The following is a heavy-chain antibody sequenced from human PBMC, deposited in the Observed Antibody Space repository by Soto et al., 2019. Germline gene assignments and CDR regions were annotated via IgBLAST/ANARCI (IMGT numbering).Heavy chain of an antibody. D-gene: IGHD3-9*01. J-gene: IGHJ4*02. CDR1: GFTFSNYA. V-gene: IGHV3-23*01. CDR2: ISGGGGGT. CDR3: AKGSQYDILTAHHAFDS. Sequence: EVQLLESGGGLVQPGGSLRLSCSVSGFTFSNYAMTWVRQAPGKGLEWVSSISGGGGGTHYADSMKGRFTISRDNSKNTRHLEMKRLRADDTAVYYCAKGSQYDILTAHHAFDSWGQGTLVTVSS.